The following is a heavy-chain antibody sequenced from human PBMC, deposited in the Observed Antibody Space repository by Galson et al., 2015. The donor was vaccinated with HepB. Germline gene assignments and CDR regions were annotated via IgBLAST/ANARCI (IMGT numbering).Heavy chain of an antibody. D-gene: IGHD4-23*01. CDR3: ARGRLTTTVGVYFLYDMDV. Sequence: SVKVSCKASGVTSSSYAISWVQQAPGQGLEWMGGIIPMFGAANYAQKFQGRVTITADKSTSTVYMKLSSLRSEDTALYYCARGRLTTTVGVYFLYDMDVWGQGTSVTVSS. CDR2: IIPMFGAA. J-gene: IGHJ6*02. CDR1: GVTSSSYA. V-gene: IGHV1-69*06.